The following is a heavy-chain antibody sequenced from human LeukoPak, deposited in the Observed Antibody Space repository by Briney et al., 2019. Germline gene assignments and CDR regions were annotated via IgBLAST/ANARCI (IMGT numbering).Heavy chain of an antibody. CDR2: IRYDGSSK. Sequence: PGGSLRLSCAGSGFTFSSYGLHWVRQAPGKGLEWVAFIRYDGSSKFYADSVKGRFTISRDNAKNSLYLQMNSLRAEDTAVYYCAELGITMIGGVWGKGTTVTISS. J-gene: IGHJ6*04. V-gene: IGHV3-30*02. D-gene: IGHD3-10*02. CDR1: GFTFSSYG. CDR3: AELGITMIGGV.